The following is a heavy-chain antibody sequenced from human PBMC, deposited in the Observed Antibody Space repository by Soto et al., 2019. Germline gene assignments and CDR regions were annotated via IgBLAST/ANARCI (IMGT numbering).Heavy chain of an antibody. V-gene: IGHV3-48*02. J-gene: IGHJ4*02. D-gene: IGHD5-18*01. CDR3: ARDRLPVGYYFDS. CDR2: ISNSSSTI. Sequence: PGGSLRLSCAASGFNFITYSINWVRQAPGKGLEWVSYISNSSSTIYYADSVKGRFTISRDDAQNSVYLQMNSLRDEDTAVYYCARDRLPVGYYFDSWGQGTLVTVSS. CDR1: GFNFITYS.